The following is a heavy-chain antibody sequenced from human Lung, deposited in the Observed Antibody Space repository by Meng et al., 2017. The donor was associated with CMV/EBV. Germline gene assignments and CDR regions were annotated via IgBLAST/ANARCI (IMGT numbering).Heavy chain of an antibody. D-gene: IGHD1-14*01. CDR1: GYTFTTYD. CDR3: ARTRIEVEPHGRKIKYYNYGMDV. Sequence: ASVKVSCKASGYTFTTYDINWVRQATGQGLEWMGWMNPNSGNTGYAQKFQGRVTLTRVTSISTAYMELSSLTSDDTAVYYCARTRIEVEPHGRKIKYYNYGMDVWGQGTXVTVSS. V-gene: IGHV1-8*01. J-gene: IGHJ6*02. CDR2: MNPNSGNT.